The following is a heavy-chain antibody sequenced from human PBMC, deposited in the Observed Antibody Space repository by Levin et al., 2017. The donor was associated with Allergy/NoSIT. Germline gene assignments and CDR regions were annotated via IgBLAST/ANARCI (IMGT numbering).Heavy chain of an antibody. J-gene: IGHJ4*02. CDR3: ARDPQYYDFWSGNPADD. V-gene: IGHV3-74*01. Sequence: GGSLRLSCEASGFSFSSSWMNWVRQAPGKGLVWVSRMNGDGSTVSHADSVKGRFTISRDNAKNTLHLQMNSLTAEDTAVYSCARDPQYYDFWSGNPADDWGQGTLVTVSS. CDR1: GFSFSSSW. D-gene: IGHD3-3*01. CDR2: MNGDGSTV.